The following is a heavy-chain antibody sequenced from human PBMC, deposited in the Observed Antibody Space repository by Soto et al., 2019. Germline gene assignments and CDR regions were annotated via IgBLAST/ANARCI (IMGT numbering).Heavy chain of an antibody. Sequence: SETLSLTCTVSGGSISSGDYYWSWIRQPPGKGLEWIGYIYYSGSTYYNPSLKSRVTISVDTSKNQFSLKLSSVTAADTAVYYCARAQEYRPTMVRGVMSYFDYWGQGTLVTVSS. V-gene: IGHV4-30-4*01. D-gene: IGHD3-10*01. CDR1: GGSISSGDYY. J-gene: IGHJ4*02. CDR2: IYYSGST. CDR3: ARAQEYRPTMVRGVMSYFDY.